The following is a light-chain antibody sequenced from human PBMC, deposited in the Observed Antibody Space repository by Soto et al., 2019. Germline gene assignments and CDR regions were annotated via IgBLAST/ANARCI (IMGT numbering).Light chain of an antibody. CDR3: QHYGGTPIT. Sequence: EILLTQSPATLSLSPGERSTLSCRAIQSVSSYLAWYQQKPGQAPRLLIYGASTRATGIPARFSGSGSGTSFTLTISRLEPEDFAIYYCQHYGGTPITFGLGTRLEIK. J-gene: IGKJ5*01. V-gene: IGKV3-11*01. CDR2: GAS. CDR1: QSVSSY.